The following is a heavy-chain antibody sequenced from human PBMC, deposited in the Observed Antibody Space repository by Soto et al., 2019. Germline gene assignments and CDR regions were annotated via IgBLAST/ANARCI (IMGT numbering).Heavy chain of an antibody. CDR1: GFTFSSYA. CDR2: ISGSGSTT. V-gene: IGHV3-23*01. Sequence: GGSLRLSCAASGFTFSSYAMSWVRQAPGKGLEWVSSISGSGSTTYHADSVKGRLTISRDNSKNTLYLQMISLRAEDTAVYYCAKYGTTSRSAFDPWGQGTLVTVSS. CDR3: AKYGTTSRSAFDP. J-gene: IGHJ5*02. D-gene: IGHD2-2*01.